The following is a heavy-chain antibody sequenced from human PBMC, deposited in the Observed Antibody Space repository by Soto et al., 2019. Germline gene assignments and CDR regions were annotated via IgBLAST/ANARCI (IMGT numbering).Heavy chain of an antibody. CDR1: GFTFISYS. Sequence: GGSLRLSCAASGFTFISYSMNWVRQAPGKGLEWVSYISSSGSTIYYADSVKGRFTISRDSAKNSLYLQMNSLRAEDTAVYYCARDRDYYDSSGYCDYWGQGTLVTVSS. CDR2: ISSSGSTI. D-gene: IGHD3-22*01. V-gene: IGHV3-48*04. CDR3: ARDRDYYDSSGYCDY. J-gene: IGHJ4*02.